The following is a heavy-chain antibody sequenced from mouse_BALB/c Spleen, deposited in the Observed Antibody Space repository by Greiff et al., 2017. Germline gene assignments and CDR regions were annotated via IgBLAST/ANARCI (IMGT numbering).Heavy chain of an antibody. J-gene: IGHJ1*01. D-gene: IGHD1-1*01. CDR2: IYPGNSDT. CDR3: SMSTTVGGYFDV. V-gene: IGHV1-5*01. CDR1: GYSFTSYW. Sequence: EVQLQQSGTVLARPGASVKMSCKASGYSFTSYWMHWVKQRPGQGLEWIGAIYPGNSDTSYNQKFKGKAKLTAVTSASTAYMELSSLTNEDSAVYYFSMSTTVGGYFDVWGAGTTVTVSS.